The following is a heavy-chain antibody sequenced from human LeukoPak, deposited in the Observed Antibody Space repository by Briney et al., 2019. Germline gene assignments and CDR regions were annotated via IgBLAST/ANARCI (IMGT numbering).Heavy chain of an antibody. D-gene: IGHD6-19*01. CDR2: ITSSSSTI. CDR3: ARDRPGSGWYYFDS. J-gene: IGHJ4*02. Sequence: AGTLRLSCAASGFTFSSYSMNWVRQAPGKGLEWVSFITSSSSTIYYVDSVKGRFTISRDNAKNSLYLQMNSLRAEDTAVYYCARDRPGSGWYYFDSWGQGTLVTVSS. V-gene: IGHV3-48*01. CDR1: GFTFSSYS.